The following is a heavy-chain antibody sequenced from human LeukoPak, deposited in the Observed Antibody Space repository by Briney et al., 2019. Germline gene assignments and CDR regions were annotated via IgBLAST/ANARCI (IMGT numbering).Heavy chain of an antibody. D-gene: IGHD2-15*01. CDR3: AKNGDRGAYCTGGTCYPYFYYYMDV. CDR2: ISSTGRTT. V-gene: IGHV3-23*01. J-gene: IGHJ6*03. Sequence: PGGSLRFSCAASGITLSNYGMSWVRQAPGKGLEWVSSISSTGRTTYYADSVKGRFTISRDNSKNTLYLQMNSLRAEDTAIYYCAKNGDRGAYCTGGTCYPYFYYYMDVWGKGTTVTI. CDR1: GITLSNYG.